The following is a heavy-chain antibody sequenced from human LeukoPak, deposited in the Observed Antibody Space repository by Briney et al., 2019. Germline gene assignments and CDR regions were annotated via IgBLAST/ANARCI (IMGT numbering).Heavy chain of an antibody. Sequence: PGESLQISCKGSGYSFTSYWIAWVRQMPGKGLEWMGIIYPGDSDTKYSPSFQGQVTISADKSISTAYLQWSSLKASDTAMYYRARLSSWYYFDSWGQGTLVTVSS. J-gene: IGHJ4*02. CDR3: ARLSSWYYFDS. D-gene: IGHD6-13*01. CDR2: IYPGDSDT. CDR1: GYSFTSYW. V-gene: IGHV5-51*01.